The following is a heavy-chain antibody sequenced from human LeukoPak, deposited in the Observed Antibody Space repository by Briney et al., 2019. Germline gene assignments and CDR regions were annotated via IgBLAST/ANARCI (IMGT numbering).Heavy chain of an antibody. CDR2: IYHSGST. Sequence: PSETLSLTCSVSGGSISGYIWSWVRQPPGKGLEWIGYIYHSGSTYYNPSLKSRVTISVDRSKNQFSLKLSSVTAADTAVYYCARDGVGGFDYWGQGTLVTVSS. D-gene: IGHD3-10*01. CDR3: ARDGVGGFDY. J-gene: IGHJ4*02. V-gene: IGHV4-30-2*01. CDR1: GGSISGYI.